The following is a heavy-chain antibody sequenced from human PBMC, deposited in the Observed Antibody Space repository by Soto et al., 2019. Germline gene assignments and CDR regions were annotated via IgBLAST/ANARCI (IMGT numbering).Heavy chain of an antibody. CDR1: GFTFSTHA. V-gene: IGHV3-30-3*01. Sequence: QVQLVESGGGVVQPGRSLRLSCAASGFTFSTHAMHWVRQAPGKGLECVAIVSFDGSNNYYADSVKGRFTISRENSKNTLYLQMSGLTPEDTAVYYCARDQTGITTTGGGRIDHWGQGTLVTVSS. CDR3: ARDQTGITTTGGGRIDH. J-gene: IGHJ4*02. CDR2: VSFDGSNN. D-gene: IGHD1-20*01.